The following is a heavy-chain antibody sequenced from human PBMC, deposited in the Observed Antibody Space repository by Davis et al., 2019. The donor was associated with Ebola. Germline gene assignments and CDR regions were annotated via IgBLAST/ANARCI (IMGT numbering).Heavy chain of an antibody. V-gene: IGHV3-11*04. J-gene: IGHJ4*02. CDR1: GFTFSDYY. D-gene: IGHD3-22*01. CDR2: ISSSGSTI. Sequence: GESLKISCAASGFTFSDYYMSWIRQAPGKGLEWVSYISSSGSTIYYADSVKGRFTISRDNSKNTLYLQMNSLRAEDTAVYYCASLSGYYPLWGQGTLVTVSS. CDR3: ASLSGYYPL.